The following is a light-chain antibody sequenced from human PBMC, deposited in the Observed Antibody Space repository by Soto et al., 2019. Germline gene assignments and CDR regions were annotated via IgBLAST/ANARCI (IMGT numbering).Light chain of an antibody. CDR3: SSKTSSGTLYV. V-gene: IGLV2-14*01. CDR1: SRDVGGSKY. Sequence: QSALTQPASVSGSPGQSITISCTGSSRDVGGSKYVSWYQQHPGKAPRLIIFEVSYRPSGVSNRFSGSKSGNTASLTVSGLQAEDEADYYCSSKTSSGTLYVFGTGTKLT. CDR2: EVS. J-gene: IGLJ1*01.